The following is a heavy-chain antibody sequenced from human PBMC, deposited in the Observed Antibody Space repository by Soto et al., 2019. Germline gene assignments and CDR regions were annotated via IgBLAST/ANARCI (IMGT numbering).Heavy chain of an antibody. CDR3: ARGLATLPVVAFDI. Sequence: QGTLKESGPTLVKPTQTLTLTCSFSGFSLSTSGVGVGWIRQSPGKALEWLALIYWSGDEHYRPSLKSRLSIIKDTSKNHVVLIMTDMDPVDKATYYCARGLATLPVVAFDIWGQGTMVTVSS. J-gene: IGHJ3*02. D-gene: IGHD6-6*01. CDR2: IYWSGDE. V-gene: IGHV2-5*01. CDR1: GFSLSTSGVG.